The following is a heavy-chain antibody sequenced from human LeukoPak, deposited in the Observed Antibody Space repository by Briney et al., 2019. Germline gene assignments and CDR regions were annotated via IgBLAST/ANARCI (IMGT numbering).Heavy chain of an antibody. D-gene: IGHD6-19*01. CDR2: ISSSSSYI. CDR1: GFTFSSYS. CDR3: AREGVAGTDNIDY. J-gene: IGHJ4*02. Sequence: GGSLRLSCAASGFTFSSYSMNWVRQAPGEGLEWVSSISSSSSYIYYADSVKGRFTISRDNAKNSLYLQMNSLRAEDTAVYYCAREGVAGTDNIDYWGQGTLVTVSS. V-gene: IGHV3-21*01.